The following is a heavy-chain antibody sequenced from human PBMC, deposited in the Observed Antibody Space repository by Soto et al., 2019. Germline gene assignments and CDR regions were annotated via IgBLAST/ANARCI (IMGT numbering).Heavy chain of an antibody. CDR1: VFTFTSSA. J-gene: IGHJ6*02. Sequence: SVTVSCKAAVFTFTSSAVHWVRQARGQRLEWIGWIVVGSGNTNYAQKFQERVTITRDMSTSTAYMELSSLRSEDTAVYYCAADMARKTHGMDVWGQGTTVTVSS. V-gene: IGHV1-58*01. D-gene: IGHD3-10*01. CDR2: IVVGSGNT. CDR3: AADMARKTHGMDV.